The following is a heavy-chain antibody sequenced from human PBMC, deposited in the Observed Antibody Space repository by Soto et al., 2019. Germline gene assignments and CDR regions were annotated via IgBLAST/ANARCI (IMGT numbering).Heavy chain of an antibody. Sequence: GGSMRLSCAASGFTFSSYAMSWVRKDTGKGLEWVSAISGSGGSTYYADSVKGRFTISRDNSKNTLYLQMNSLRAEDTAVYYCAKPLAAAGPYYYYGMDVWGQGTTVTVSS. CDR1: GFTFSSYA. V-gene: IGHV3-23*01. CDR3: AKPLAAAGPYYYYGMDV. CDR2: ISGSGGST. J-gene: IGHJ6*02. D-gene: IGHD6-13*01.